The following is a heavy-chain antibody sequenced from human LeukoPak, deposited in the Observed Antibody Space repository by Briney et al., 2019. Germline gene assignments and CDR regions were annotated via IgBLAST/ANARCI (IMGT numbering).Heavy chain of an antibody. J-gene: IGHJ4*02. D-gene: IGHD1-1*01. CDR1: GYTFTSYG. CDR3: AREDWNGLFDY. CDR2: ISAYNGNT. Sequence: GASVMVSCRASGYTFTSYGISWVRQAPGQGLEWMGWISAYNGNTNYAQKLQGRVTMTTDTSTSTAYMELRSLRSDDTAVYYCAREDWNGLFDYWAQGTLVTVSS. V-gene: IGHV1-18*01.